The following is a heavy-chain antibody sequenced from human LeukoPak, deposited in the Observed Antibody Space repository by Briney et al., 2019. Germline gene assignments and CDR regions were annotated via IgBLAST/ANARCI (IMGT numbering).Heavy chain of an antibody. J-gene: IGHJ5*02. D-gene: IGHD5-18*01. V-gene: IGHV4-59*01. CDR2: ISNGNT. CDR3: ARDKAHSYGRYFDP. CDR1: GGSISTYY. Sequence: PSETLSLTCSVAGGSISTYYWNWIRQTPGMGLEWVGHISNGNTDYNPSLKSRVTISVDTSKNQFSLRLTSVTAADTGVYYCARDKAHSYGRYFDPWGQGALVIVSS.